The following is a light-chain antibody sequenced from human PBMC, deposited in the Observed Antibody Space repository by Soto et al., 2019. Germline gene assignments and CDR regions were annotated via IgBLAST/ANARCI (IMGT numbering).Light chain of an antibody. CDR2: SNN. V-gene: IGLV1-44*01. CDR1: SSNIGSNT. J-gene: IGLJ2*01. CDR3: AAWDDSLEVV. Sequence: QSVLTQPPSASGTPGQRVTISCSGSSSNIGSNTVNWYQQLPGTAPKLLIYSNNQRPSGVPDRFSGSKSGTSASLAISGLQSEDEAAYYCAAWDDSLEVVFGGGTKLTVL.